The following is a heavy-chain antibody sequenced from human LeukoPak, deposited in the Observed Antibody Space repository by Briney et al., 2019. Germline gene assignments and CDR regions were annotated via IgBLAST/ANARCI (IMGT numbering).Heavy chain of an antibody. CDR2: INHSGST. CDR3: ARAVDIVATTHYYYYGMDV. D-gene: IGHD5-12*01. V-gene: IGHV4-34*01. Sequence: PSETLSLTCAVYGGSFSGYYWSWIRQPPGKGLGWIGEINHSGSTNYNPSLKSRVTISVDTSKNQFSLKLSSVTAADTAVYYCARAVDIVATTHYYYYGMDVWGQGTTVTVSS. J-gene: IGHJ6*02. CDR1: GGSFSGYY.